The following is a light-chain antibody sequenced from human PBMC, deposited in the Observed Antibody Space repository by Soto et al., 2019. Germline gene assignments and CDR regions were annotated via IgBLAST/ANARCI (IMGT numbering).Light chain of an antibody. CDR3: QQYRDWPLT. CDR2: DAS. V-gene: IGKV3-15*01. CDR1: QGISTN. Sequence: MTQSPSSVSASVGDRVTITCRASQGISTNLAWYQQKPGQAPRLLIYDASTRATGIPARFSGSGSATEFTLTISSLQSEDFAVYSCQQYRDWPLTFGGGTKVDIK. J-gene: IGKJ4*01.